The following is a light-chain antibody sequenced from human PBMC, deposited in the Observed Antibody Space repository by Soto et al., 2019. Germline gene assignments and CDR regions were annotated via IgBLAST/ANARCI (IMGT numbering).Light chain of an antibody. CDR3: AAWDASLNGGV. Sequence: QSVLTQPPSVSGAPGQRVTISCTGSSSNIGAGYDVHWYQQLPGTAPKLLIHGNSNRPSGVPERFSGSKSGTSASLAVSGLQSEDEADYYCAAWDASLNGGVFATGTKVTVL. V-gene: IGLV1-40*01. CDR1: SSNIGAGYD. CDR2: GNS. J-gene: IGLJ1*01.